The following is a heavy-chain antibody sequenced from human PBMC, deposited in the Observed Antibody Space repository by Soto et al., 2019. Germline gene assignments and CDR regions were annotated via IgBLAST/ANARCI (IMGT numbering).Heavy chain of an antibody. J-gene: IGHJ4*02. CDR3: AKDGYCSGGSCYEAGGFDY. CDR2: ISGSGGST. V-gene: IGHV3-23*01. D-gene: IGHD2-15*01. Sequence: EVQLLESGGGLVQPGGSLRLSCAASGFTFSSYAMSWVRQAPGKGLEWVSAISGSGGSTYYADSVKGRFTISRDNSKNPLYLQMNSLRAEDTAVYYCAKDGYCSGGSCYEAGGFDYWGQGTLVAVSS. CDR1: GFTFSSYA.